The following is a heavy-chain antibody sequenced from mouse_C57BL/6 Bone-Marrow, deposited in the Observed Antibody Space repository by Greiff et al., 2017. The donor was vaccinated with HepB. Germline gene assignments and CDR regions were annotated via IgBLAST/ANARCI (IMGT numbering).Heavy chain of an antibody. Sequence: EVQLVESGPELVKPGASVKIPCKASGYTFTDYNMDWVKQSHGKSLEWIGDINPNNGGTIYNQKFKGKATLTVDKSSSTAYMELRSLTSEDTAVYYCARSRDSSGRYYAMDYWGQGTSVTVSS. CDR2: INPNNGGT. CDR1: GYTFTDYN. CDR3: ARSRDSSGRYYAMDY. J-gene: IGHJ4*01. V-gene: IGHV1-18*01. D-gene: IGHD3-2*02.